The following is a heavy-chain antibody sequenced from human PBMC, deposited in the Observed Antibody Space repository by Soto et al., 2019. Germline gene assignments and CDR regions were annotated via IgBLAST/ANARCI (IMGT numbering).Heavy chain of an antibody. V-gene: IGHV4-30-4*01. Sequence: SETLSLTCTVSGGSISSGDYYWSWIRQPPGKGLEWIGYIYYSGSTYYNPSLKSRVTISVDTSKNQFSLKLSSVTAADTAVYYCAREVPYYDILTGNWFDPWGQGTLVTVSS. CDR2: IYYSGST. CDR1: GGSISSGDYY. D-gene: IGHD3-9*01. J-gene: IGHJ5*02. CDR3: AREVPYYDILTGNWFDP.